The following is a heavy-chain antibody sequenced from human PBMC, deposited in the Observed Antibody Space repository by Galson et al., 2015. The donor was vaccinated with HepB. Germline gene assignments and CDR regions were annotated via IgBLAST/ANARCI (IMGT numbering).Heavy chain of an antibody. V-gene: IGHV3-30*18. CDR1: GFTFSSYG. J-gene: IGHJ4*02. CDR2: ISYDGSNK. D-gene: IGHD3-22*01. CDR3: AKDRSPLTTIVVVIQY. Sequence: SLRLSCAASGFTFSSYGMHWVRQAPGKGLEWVAVISYDGSNKYYADSVKGRFTISRDNSKNTLYLQMNSLRAEDTAVYYCAKDRSPLTTIVVVIQYRGQGTLVTVSS.